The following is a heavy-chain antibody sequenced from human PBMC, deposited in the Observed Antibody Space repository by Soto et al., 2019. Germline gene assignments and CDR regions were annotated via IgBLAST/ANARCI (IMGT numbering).Heavy chain of an antibody. CDR3: ARGIPSLAFDI. J-gene: IGHJ3*02. CDR2: ISSGSTVI. V-gene: IGHV3-11*01. CDR1: RFPFSDYY. D-gene: IGHD5-18*01. Sequence: PGGSLRLSCAASRFPFSDYYMSWIRQAPGKGLEWISYISSGSTVIYYADSVKGRFTVSRDSAEKSLFLQMNSLRVEDTALYYCARGIPSLAFDIWGQGAMVTVSS.